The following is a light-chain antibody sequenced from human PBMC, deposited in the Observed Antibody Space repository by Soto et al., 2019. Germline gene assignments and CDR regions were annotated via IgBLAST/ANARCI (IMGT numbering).Light chain of an antibody. V-gene: IGLV1-44*01. CDR2: SNN. Sequence: QSVLTQPASASGTPGQRVTISCSGSSSNIGSNTVNCYQQLPGTAPKLLTYSNNQRPSGVPDRFSGSKSGTSASLAISGLQSEDEDDYYGAAWEDSLKGVVFGGGTKLTVL. CDR1: SSNIGSNT. J-gene: IGLJ2*01. CDR3: AAWEDSLKGVV.